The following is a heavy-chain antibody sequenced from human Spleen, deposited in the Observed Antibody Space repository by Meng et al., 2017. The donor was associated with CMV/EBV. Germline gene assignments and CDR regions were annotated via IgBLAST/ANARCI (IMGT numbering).Heavy chain of an antibody. CDR1: GFTFDDYA. V-gene: IGHV3-9*01. D-gene: IGHD2-2*01. CDR2: ISWNSGSI. Sequence: SLKISCAASGFTFDDYAMHWVRQAPGKGLEWVSGISWNSGSIGYAGSVKGRFTISRDNAKNSLYLQMNSLRAEDTALYYCARVGGGIVVVPAANRNYYYGMDVWGQGTTVTVSS. CDR3: ARVGGGIVVVPAANRNYYYGMDV. J-gene: IGHJ6*02.